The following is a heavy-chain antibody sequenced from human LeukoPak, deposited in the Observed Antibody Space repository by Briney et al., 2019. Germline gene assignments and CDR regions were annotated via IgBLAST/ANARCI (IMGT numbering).Heavy chain of an antibody. V-gene: IGHV6-1*01. D-gene: IGHD6-13*01. CDR3: ARHHSAAALNYY. CDR1: GDSVSSNTAS. CDR2: TYYRSKWYN. J-gene: IGHJ4*02. Sequence: SQTLSLTCAISGDSVSSNTASWNWIRQSPSRGLEWLGRTYYRSKWYNDYAVSVKSRITINPDTSKNQFSLQLNSVTAADTAVYYCARHHSAAALNYYWGQGTLVTVSS.